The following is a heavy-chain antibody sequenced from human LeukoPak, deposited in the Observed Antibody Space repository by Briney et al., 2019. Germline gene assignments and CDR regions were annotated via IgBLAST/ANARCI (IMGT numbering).Heavy chain of an antibody. CDR1: GFTFSSYA. J-gene: IGHJ4*02. Sequence: PGGSLRLSCAASGFTFSSYAMSWVRQAPGKGLEWVSAISGSGGSTYYADSVKGWFTISRDNSKNTLYLQMNSRRAEDTAVYYCAKEGDGYNCLDYWGQGTLVTVSS. CDR3: AKEGDGYNCLDY. D-gene: IGHD5-24*01. CDR2: ISGSGGST. V-gene: IGHV3-23*01.